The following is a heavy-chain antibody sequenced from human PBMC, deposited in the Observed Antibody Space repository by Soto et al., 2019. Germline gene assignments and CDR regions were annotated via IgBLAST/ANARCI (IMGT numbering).Heavy chain of an antibody. CDR2: ISYDGSNK. J-gene: IGHJ6*02. Sequence: GGSLRLSCAASGFTFSSYGMHWVRQAPGKGLEWVAVISYDGSNKYYADSVKGRFTISRDNSKNTLYLQMNSLRAEDTAVYYCAKASNYYYYGMDVWGQGTTVTVSS. V-gene: IGHV3-30*18. CDR1: GFTFSSYG. CDR3: AKASNYYYYGMDV.